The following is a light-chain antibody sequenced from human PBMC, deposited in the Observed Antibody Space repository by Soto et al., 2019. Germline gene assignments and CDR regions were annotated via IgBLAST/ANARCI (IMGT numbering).Light chain of an antibody. CDR1: QSISSY. CDR3: QQRSNWPPLT. Sequence: EIVLTQSPATLSLSPGERATLSCRASQSISSYLAWYQQKRGQAPRLLIYDASNRATDIPDRFSGSGSATNLTLTISSLEPEDFAVYFCQQRSNWPPLTLGGGTKVEIK. V-gene: IGKV3-11*01. J-gene: IGKJ4*01. CDR2: DAS.